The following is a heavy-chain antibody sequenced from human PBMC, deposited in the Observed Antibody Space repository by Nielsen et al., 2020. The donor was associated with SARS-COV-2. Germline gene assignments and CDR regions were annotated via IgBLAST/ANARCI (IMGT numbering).Heavy chain of an antibody. Sequence: GESLKISCAASGFTFSSYGMHWVRQAPGKGLEWVAVIWYDGSNKYYADSVKGRFTISRDNAKNSLYLQMSSLRAEDTAVYYCARLGTAAGLDYWGQGTLVTVSS. CDR3: ARLGTAAGLDY. J-gene: IGHJ4*02. V-gene: IGHV3-33*08. D-gene: IGHD6-13*01. CDR1: GFTFSSYG. CDR2: IWYDGSNK.